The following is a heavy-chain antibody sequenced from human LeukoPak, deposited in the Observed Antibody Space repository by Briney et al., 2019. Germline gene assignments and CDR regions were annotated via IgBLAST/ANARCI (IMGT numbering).Heavy chain of an antibody. CDR2: ISGSGGST. J-gene: IGHJ4*02. Sequence: PGGSLRLSCTASGFTFNNYAMSWVRQAPGKGLEWVSSISGSGGSTYYADSVKGRFTISRDNSNNTLYLQMNSLRAEDTAVYYCAKDRSSGSYPRGNEYWGRGTLVIVSS. CDR3: AKDRSSGSYPRGNEY. D-gene: IGHD1-26*01. V-gene: IGHV3-23*01. CDR1: GFTFNNYA.